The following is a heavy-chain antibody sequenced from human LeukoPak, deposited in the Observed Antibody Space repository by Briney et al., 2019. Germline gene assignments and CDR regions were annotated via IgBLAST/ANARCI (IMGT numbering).Heavy chain of an antibody. J-gene: IGHJ4*02. CDR1: GFTFSSHG. V-gene: IGHV3-30*18. Sequence: GGSLRLSCVASGFTFSSHGMHWVRQAPGKGLEWVAVISYDGSNEYYADSVKGRFTISRDNSKNTLSLQMNSLRAGDTAVYYCAKVLSSRSSWYGGLYFDYWGQGTLVTVSS. CDR3: AKVLSSRSSWYGGLYFDY. D-gene: IGHD6-13*01. CDR2: ISYDGSNE.